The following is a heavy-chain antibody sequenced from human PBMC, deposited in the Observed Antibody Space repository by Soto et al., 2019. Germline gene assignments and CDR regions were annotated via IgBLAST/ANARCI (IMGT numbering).Heavy chain of an antibody. Sequence: SETLSLTCTVSGGSISSYYWSWVRQPPGKGLEWIGYIYYSGSTNYNPSLKSRVTISVDTSKNQFSLKLSSVTAADTAVYYCARAEIVVVPAAANYYMDVWGKGTTVTVSS. CDR3: ARAEIVVVPAAANYYMDV. CDR1: GGSISSYY. D-gene: IGHD2-2*01. J-gene: IGHJ6*03. V-gene: IGHV4-59*01. CDR2: IYYSGST.